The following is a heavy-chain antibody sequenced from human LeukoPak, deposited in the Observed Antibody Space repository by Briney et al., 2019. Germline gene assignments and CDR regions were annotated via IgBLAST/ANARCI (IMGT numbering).Heavy chain of an antibody. Sequence: SETLSLTCTVSGGSISSYYWNWIRQPPGKGLKWIGYIYYSGSTNYNPSLKSRVTMSVDTSKNQFSLKLSTVTAADTAVYYCARGGYYYDSSGYYSFDYWGQGTLVTVSS. V-gene: IGHV4-59*12. J-gene: IGHJ4*02. CDR1: GGSISSYY. D-gene: IGHD3-22*01. CDR2: IYYSGST. CDR3: ARGGYYYDSSGYYSFDY.